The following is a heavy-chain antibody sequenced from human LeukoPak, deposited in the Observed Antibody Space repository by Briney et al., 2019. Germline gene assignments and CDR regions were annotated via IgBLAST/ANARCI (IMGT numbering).Heavy chain of an antibody. J-gene: IGHJ4*02. Sequence: SETLSLTCTVSGDSISSGDYYWSWIRQPAGKGLEWIGRISSSGSTNYNPSLKSRVTMSVDTSKNQFSLKLSSVTAADTAVYYCARGTTATGFDYWGQGTLVTVSS. D-gene: IGHD4-17*01. CDR2: ISSSGST. V-gene: IGHV4-61*02. CDR1: GDSISSGDYY. CDR3: ARGTTATGFDY.